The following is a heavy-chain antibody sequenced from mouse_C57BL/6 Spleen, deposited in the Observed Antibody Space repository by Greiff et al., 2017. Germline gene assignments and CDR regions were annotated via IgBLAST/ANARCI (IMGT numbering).Heavy chain of an antibody. J-gene: IGHJ1*03. CDR1: GYAFSSSW. CDR2: IYPGDGDT. CDR3: AREPTARYFDV. Sequence: QVQLKQSGPELVKPGASVKISCKASGYAFSSSWMNWVKQRPGTGLEWIGRIYPGDGDTNYNGKFKGKATLTADKSSSTAYMQLSSLTSEDSAVYFCAREPTARYFDVWGTGTTVTVSS. V-gene: IGHV1-82*01. D-gene: IGHD1-2*01.